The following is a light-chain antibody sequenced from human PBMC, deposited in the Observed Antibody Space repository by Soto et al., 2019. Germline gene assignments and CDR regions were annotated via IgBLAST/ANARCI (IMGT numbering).Light chain of an antibody. V-gene: IGLV2-14*01. Sequence: QSVLTQPASVSGSPGQSITISCTVTSSDVGGYDYVSWYQQHPDKAPKLMIYEVSNRPSGVSNRFSGSKSGNTASLTISGLQAEDEADYYCSSYTTSSSWVFGGGTKLTVL. CDR3: SSYTTSSSWV. CDR2: EVS. J-gene: IGLJ3*02. CDR1: SSDVGGYDY.